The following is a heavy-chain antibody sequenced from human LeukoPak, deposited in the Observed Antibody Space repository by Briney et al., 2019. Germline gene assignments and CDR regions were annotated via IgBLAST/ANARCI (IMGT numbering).Heavy chain of an antibody. Sequence: PSETLSLTCAGSGGSISSGGYSWSWIRQPPGKGLEWIGYIYHSGSTYYNPSLKGRVTISVDRSKNQFSLKLSSVTAADTAVYYCARGPYSGYDSYYYGMDVWGQGTTVTVSS. CDR1: GGSISSGGYS. J-gene: IGHJ6*02. V-gene: IGHV4-30-2*01. D-gene: IGHD5-12*01. CDR3: ARGPYSGYDSYYYGMDV. CDR2: IYHSGST.